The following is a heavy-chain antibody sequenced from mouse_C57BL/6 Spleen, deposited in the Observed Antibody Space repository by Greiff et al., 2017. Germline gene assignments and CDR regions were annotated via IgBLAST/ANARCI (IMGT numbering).Heavy chain of an antibody. Sequence: EVQLQQSGPELVKPGASVKMSCKASGYTFTDYNMPWVKQSHGKSLEWIGYINPNNGGTSYNQKLKSKATLTVHKSSSTAYMELRSRTTEDSAVDYCARGRRGAWFAYGGQGTLVTVSA. V-gene: IGHV1-22*01. CDR2: INPNNGGT. J-gene: IGHJ3*01. CDR3: ARGRRGAWFAY. CDR1: GYTFTDYN.